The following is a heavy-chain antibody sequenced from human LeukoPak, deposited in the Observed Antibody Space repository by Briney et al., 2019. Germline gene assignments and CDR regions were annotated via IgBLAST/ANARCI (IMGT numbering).Heavy chain of an antibody. CDR3: ARNIRGYYFDY. Sequence: TGGSLRLSCAASGFTFSIYGMHWVRQAPGQGLEWVALLRNDGSTKYYADSVKARFTISRDNSKNTLYLEINSLRAEDTAVYYCARNIRGYYFDYWGQGTLVTVSS. CDR2: LRNDGSTK. J-gene: IGHJ4*02. D-gene: IGHD3-16*01. V-gene: IGHV3-30*02. CDR1: GFTFSIYG.